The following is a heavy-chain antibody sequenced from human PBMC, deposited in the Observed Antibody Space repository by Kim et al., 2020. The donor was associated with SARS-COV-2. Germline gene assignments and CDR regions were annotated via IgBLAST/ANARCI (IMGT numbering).Heavy chain of an antibody. CDR2: INPSAGGT. CDR1: GYTFTNYY. V-gene: IGHV1-46*01. Sequence: ASVKVSCKASGYTFTNYYIHWVRQAPGQGLEWLGIINPSAGGTVYAQSFQGRVTMTRDTSTSTVYMELSSLRSEDTAVYYCARERQLIVAIGHNKDRVGMDVWGRGTTVSVSS. CDR3: ARERQLIVAIGHNKDRVGMDV. J-gene: IGHJ6*02. D-gene: IGHD3-22*01.